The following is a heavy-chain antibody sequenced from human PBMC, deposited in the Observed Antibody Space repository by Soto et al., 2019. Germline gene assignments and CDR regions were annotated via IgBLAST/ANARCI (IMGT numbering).Heavy chain of an antibody. CDR1: GDSIGRFY. J-gene: IGHJ6*02. D-gene: IGHD1-26*01. V-gene: IGHV4-4*07. CDR2: VYSTGGV. CDR3: ARDLSGTGLDI. Sequence: QLQLHESGPGLVKPSETLSLTCNVSGDSIGRFYWSWTRQSAGKGLEWIGRVYSTGGVIYDPALKGRVTISLDRSNNHVSLEMNSVTAADTAVYFCARDLSGTGLDIWGRGTRVSVSS.